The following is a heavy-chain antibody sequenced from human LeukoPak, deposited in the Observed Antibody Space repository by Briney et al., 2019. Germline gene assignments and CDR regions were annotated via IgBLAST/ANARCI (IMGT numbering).Heavy chain of an antibody. J-gene: IGHJ4*02. CDR3: AKDEAVAANPFRY. CDR2: ISGSGGST. CDR1: GFTFSSYA. V-gene: IGHV3-23*01. D-gene: IGHD6-19*01. Sequence: LPGGSLRLSCAASGFTFSSYAMSWVRQAPGKGLEWVSAISGSGGSTYYADSVKGRFTISRDNSKNTLYLQMNSLRAKDTAVYYCAKDEAVAANPFRYWGQGTLVTVSS.